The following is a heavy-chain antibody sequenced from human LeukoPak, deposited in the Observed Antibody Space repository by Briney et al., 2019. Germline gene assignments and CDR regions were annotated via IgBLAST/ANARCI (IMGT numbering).Heavy chain of an antibody. CDR1: GYTFTSYA. V-gene: IGHV1-3*01. Sequence: ASVKVSCKASGYTFTSYAMHWVRQAPGQRLEWMGWINAGNGNTKYSQKFQGRVTITRDTSASIAYMELSSLRSEDTAVYYCARGAREWWLPYYYGMDVWGQGTTVTVSS. CDR3: ARGAREWWLPYYYGMDV. J-gene: IGHJ6*02. D-gene: IGHD2-15*01. CDR2: INAGNGNT.